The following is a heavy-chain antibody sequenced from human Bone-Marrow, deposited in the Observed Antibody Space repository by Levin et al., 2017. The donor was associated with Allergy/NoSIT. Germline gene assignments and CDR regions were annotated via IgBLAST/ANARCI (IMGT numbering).Heavy chain of an antibody. J-gene: IGHJ6*03. CDR3: ARDTEQLAGKVGYMDV. CDR1: RSTFINYA. CDR2: ISYDGITK. V-gene: IGHV3-30*04. Sequence: GGSLRLSCAASRSTFINYAIHWVRQAPGKGLEWVAVISYDGITKFYADSVKGRFTLSRDSSKNTLFLQMNSLRADDTAVYYCARDTEQLAGKVGYMDVWGQGTTVTVSS. D-gene: IGHD1-26*01.